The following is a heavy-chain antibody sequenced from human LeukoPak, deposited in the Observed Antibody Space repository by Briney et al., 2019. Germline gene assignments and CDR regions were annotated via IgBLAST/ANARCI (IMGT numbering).Heavy chain of an antibody. CDR3: ARAGIVVVPAAIHYNWFDP. CDR1: GGSISSYY. Sequence: SEILSLTCIVSGGSISSYYWSWIRQPAGKGLEWIGRIYTSGSTNYNPSLKSRVTMSVDTSKNQFSLKLSSVTAADTAVYYCARAGIVVVPAAIHYNWFDPWGQGTLVTVSS. CDR2: IYTSGST. D-gene: IGHD2-2*01. J-gene: IGHJ5*02. V-gene: IGHV4-4*07.